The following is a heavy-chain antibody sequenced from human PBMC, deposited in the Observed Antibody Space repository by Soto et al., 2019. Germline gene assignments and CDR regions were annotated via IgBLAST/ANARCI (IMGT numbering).Heavy chain of an antibody. CDR2: ISKDGGSTI. V-gene: IGHV3-11*04. CDR1: GFIFRDWF. CDR3: VRDQLYFYDISGRPVNGFDI. D-gene: IGHD3-22*01. J-gene: IGHJ3*02. Sequence: GSLRLSCAASGFIFRDWFMSWIRQAPGKGLEWISYISKDGGSTIHYAESVKGRFTISRDDAENSLYLHMNSLGAEDTALYYCVRDQLYFYDISGRPVNGFDIWGQGTMVTVSS.